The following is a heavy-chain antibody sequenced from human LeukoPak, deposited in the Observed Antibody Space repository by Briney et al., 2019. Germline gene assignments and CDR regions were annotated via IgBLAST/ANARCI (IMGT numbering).Heavy chain of an antibody. D-gene: IGHD3-10*02. J-gene: IGHJ1*01. Sequence: PGRSLRLSCAASGFTFSSYAMHWVRQAPGKGLEWVAVISYDGSNKYYADSVKGRFTISRDNSKNTLYLQMNSLRAEDPAVYYCARDVPEHWGQGTLVTVSS. CDR1: GFTFSSYA. CDR2: ISYDGSNK. CDR3: ARDVPEH. V-gene: IGHV3-30-3*01.